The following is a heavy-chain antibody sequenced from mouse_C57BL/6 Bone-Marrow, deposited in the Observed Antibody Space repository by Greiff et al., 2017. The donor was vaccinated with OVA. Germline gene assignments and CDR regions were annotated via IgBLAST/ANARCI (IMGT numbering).Heavy chain of an antibody. Sequence: QVQLQQSGPGLVQPSQSLSITCTVSGFSLPSYGVHWVRQSPGKGLEWLGVIWRGGSTDYNAAFMSRLSITKDNSTSQVFFKMNSLQADDTAIYYCAKEGNGYYVSYFDVWGTGTTVTVSS. CDR2: IWRGGST. V-gene: IGHV2-5*01. D-gene: IGHD2-3*01. CDR1: GFSLPSYG. J-gene: IGHJ1*03. CDR3: AKEGNGYYVSYFDV.